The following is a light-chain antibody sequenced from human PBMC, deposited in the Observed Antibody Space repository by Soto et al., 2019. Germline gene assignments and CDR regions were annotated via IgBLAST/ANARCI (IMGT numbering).Light chain of an antibody. CDR2: DAS. CDR3: QQYDNLPLT. V-gene: IGKV1-33*01. J-gene: IGKJ4*01. Sequence: IQLTQSPSSRSGSVGDIGTVTCLASQGISSYLGWYQQKPGKAPNLLIYDASNLETRVPSRFSGSGSGTDFTFTISSLQPQDFATYYCQQYDNLPLTFGGGTKVDIK. CDR1: QGISSY.